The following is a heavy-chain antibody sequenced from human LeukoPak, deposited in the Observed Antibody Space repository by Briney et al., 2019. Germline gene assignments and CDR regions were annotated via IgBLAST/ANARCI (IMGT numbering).Heavy chain of an antibody. CDR3: ARDQGPLLRFLEWVFDY. CDR1: GGTFSSYA. CDR2: IIPIFGTA. D-gene: IGHD3-3*01. Sequence: GSSVKVSCKASGGTFSSYAISWVRQAPGQGLEWMGGIIPIFGTANYAQKFQGRVTITTDASTSTAYMELSSLRSEDTAVYYCARDQGPLLRFLEWVFDYWGQGTLVTVSS. V-gene: IGHV1-69*05. J-gene: IGHJ4*02.